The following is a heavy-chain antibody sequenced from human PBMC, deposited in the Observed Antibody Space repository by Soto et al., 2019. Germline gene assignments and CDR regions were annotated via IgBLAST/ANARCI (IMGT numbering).Heavy chain of an antibody. Sequence: SETLSLTCTVSGGSISSGGYYWSWIRQHPGKGLEWIGYIYYSGSTYYNPSLKSRVTISVDTSKNQFSLKLSSVTAADTAVYYCARVKAYYDYVWGSYRPARFDYWGQGTLVTVSS. J-gene: IGHJ4*02. CDR1: GGSISSGGYY. V-gene: IGHV4-31*03. D-gene: IGHD3-16*02. CDR2: IYYSGST. CDR3: ARVKAYYDYVWGSYRPARFDY.